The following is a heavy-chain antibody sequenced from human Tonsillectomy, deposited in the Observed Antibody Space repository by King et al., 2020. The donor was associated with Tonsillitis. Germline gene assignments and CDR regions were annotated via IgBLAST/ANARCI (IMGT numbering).Heavy chain of an antibody. CDR3: TRPRYGSSRNAFDI. Sequence: VQLVESGGGLVQPGGSLRLSCVGFGYSFSGYSMNWVRQAPGKGLEWVSYISSGSSTIYYADSVRGRFAISRDNAKNSLYLQMNSLRAEDSAVYYCTRPRYGSSRNAFDIWGQGTMVIVSS. V-gene: IGHV3-48*04. CDR1: GYSFSGYS. CDR2: ISSGSSTI. D-gene: IGHD6-6*01. J-gene: IGHJ3*02.